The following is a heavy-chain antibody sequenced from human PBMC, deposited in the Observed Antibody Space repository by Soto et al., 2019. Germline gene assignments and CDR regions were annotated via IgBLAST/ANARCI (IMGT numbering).Heavy chain of an antibody. CDR2: MNPNSGNT. V-gene: IGHV1-8*01. D-gene: IGHD5-18*01. J-gene: IGHJ6*03. CDR3: ARLAASPYGYHYYYYYYMDV. Sequence: ASVKVSCKASGYTFTSYDINWVRQATGQGLEWMGWMNPNSGNTGYAQKFQGRVTMTRNTSISTAYMELSSLRSEGTAVYYCARLAASPYGYHYYYYYYMDVWGKGTTVTVSS. CDR1: GYTFTSYD.